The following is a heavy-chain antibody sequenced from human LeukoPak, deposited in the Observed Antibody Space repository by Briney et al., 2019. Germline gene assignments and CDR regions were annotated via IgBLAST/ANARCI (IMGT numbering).Heavy chain of an antibody. Sequence: ASVKVSCKVFGYSLTESSIHWVRQSPGKGLEWMGGFDREDGKTGYAEKFQGRVTMTEDISSETAYMELTSLRSEDTAVYYCAIDGPRGYSYGCLNYYYYGMDVWGQGTTVTVSS. CDR3: AIDGPRGYSYGCLNYYYYGMDV. D-gene: IGHD5-18*01. V-gene: IGHV1-24*01. CDR2: FDREDGKT. J-gene: IGHJ6*02. CDR1: GYSLTESS.